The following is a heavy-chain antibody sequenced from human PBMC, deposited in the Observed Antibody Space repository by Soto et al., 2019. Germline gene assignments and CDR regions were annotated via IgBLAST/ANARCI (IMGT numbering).Heavy chain of an antibody. Sequence: GGSLRLSCAASGFTFSSYSMNWVHQAPGKGLEWVSSISSISSYIYYADSVKGRFTISRDNAKNSLYLQMNSLRAEDTAVYYCARDGGSSRPPAGWDAFDIWGQGTMVTVSS. J-gene: IGHJ3*02. V-gene: IGHV3-21*01. CDR2: ISSISSYI. CDR1: GFTFSSYS. D-gene: IGHD1-26*01. CDR3: ARDGGSSRPPAGWDAFDI.